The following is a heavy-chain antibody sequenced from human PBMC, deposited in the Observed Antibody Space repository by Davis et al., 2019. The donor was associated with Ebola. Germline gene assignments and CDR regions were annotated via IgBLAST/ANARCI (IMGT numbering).Heavy chain of an antibody. D-gene: IGHD3-3*01. CDR3: AREKIGFLEWLNWFDP. V-gene: IGHV4-59*06. J-gene: IGHJ5*02. CDR1: GGSISSYY. Sequence: SETLSLTCTVSGGSISSYYWSWIRQHPGKGLEWIGYIYYNGSTYYNPSLKSRVTISVDTSKNQFSLKLSSVTAADTAVYYCAREKIGFLEWLNWFDPWGQGTLVTVSS. CDR2: IYYNGST.